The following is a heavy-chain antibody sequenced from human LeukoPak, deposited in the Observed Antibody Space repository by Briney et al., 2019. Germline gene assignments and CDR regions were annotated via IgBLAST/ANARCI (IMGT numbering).Heavy chain of an antibody. CDR3: AVGGVYLRGGAEAFDI. CDR2: IYHAGNT. J-gene: IGHJ3*02. V-gene: IGHV4-4*02. D-gene: IGHD3-10*01. CDR1: GGSISSSNW. Sequence: SETLSLTCAVSGGSISSSNWWTWVRQPPGKGLEWIGEIYHAGNTNYNPSLKSRVTISVNKSKNQFSLKPTSVTAADTAVYYCAVGGVYLRGGAEAFDIWGQGTMVTVSS.